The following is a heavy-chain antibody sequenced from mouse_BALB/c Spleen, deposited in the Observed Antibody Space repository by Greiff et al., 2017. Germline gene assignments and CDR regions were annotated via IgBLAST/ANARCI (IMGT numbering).Heavy chain of an antibody. CDR3: ARNDGYYVLYYAMDY. CDR1: GFSLTGYG. V-gene: IGHV2-6-7*01. D-gene: IGHD2-3*01. CDR2: IWGDGST. J-gene: IGHJ4*01. Sequence: VHLVESGPGLVAPSQSLSITCTVSGFSLTGYGVNWVRQPPGKGLEWLGMIWGDGSTDYNSALKSRLSISKDNSKSQVFLKMNSLQANDTAIYYCARNDGYYVLYYAMDYWGQGTSVTVSS.